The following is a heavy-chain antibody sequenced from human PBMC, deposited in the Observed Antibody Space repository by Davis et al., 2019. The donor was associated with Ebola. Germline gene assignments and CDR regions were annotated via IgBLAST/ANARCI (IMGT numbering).Heavy chain of an antibody. CDR3: TTPGGQDSGYDVFDI. Sequence: ASVPVSCMASVYTFTNYYMHWVRQAPGQGLEWMGMINPNDGRTIYAQKFQGRVTVTRDTSTTTVYMDLSSLRSEDTALYYCTTPGGQDSGYDVFDIWGQGTMVTVSS. CDR1: VYTFTNYY. D-gene: IGHD5-12*01. J-gene: IGHJ3*02. CDR2: INPNDGRT. V-gene: IGHV1-46*03.